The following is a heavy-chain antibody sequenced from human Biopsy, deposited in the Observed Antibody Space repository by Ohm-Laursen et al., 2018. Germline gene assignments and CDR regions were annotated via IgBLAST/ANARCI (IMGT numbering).Heavy chain of an antibody. CDR3: ARAPPLIRGVVESWFDP. J-gene: IGHJ5*02. D-gene: IGHD3-10*01. Sequence: GTLSLTCTVSGGYISHYYWTWIRQPAGQGLEWLGRIYITGETDYNPSLKSGITMSVDSTKKQFSLKLKSVTAADTAIYYCARAPPLIRGVVESWFDPWGQGILVTVSS. V-gene: IGHV4-4*07. CDR1: GGYISHYY. CDR2: IYITGET.